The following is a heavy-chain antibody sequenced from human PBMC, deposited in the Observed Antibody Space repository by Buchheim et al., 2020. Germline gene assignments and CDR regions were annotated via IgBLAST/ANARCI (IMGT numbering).Heavy chain of an antibody. Sequence: EVQLSESGGGFVQPGGSLRLSCAASGFTFSSYWMHWVRQAPGKGLVWVSRINSEGSSTSYADSVKGRFTISRDNAKNTLYLQMNSLRAEDTAVYYCARDPHYYDSSGFLWYYYGMDVWGQGTT. D-gene: IGHD3-22*01. J-gene: IGHJ6*02. V-gene: IGHV3-74*01. CDR3: ARDPHYYDSSGFLWYYYGMDV. CDR1: GFTFSSYW. CDR2: INSEGSST.